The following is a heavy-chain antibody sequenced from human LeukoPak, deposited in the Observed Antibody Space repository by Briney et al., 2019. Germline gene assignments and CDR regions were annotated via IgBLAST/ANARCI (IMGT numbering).Heavy chain of an antibody. V-gene: IGHV3-30*18. CDR2: ISYDGSNK. CDR1: GFTFSSYG. Sequence: PGGSLRLSCAASGFTFSSYGMHWVRQAPGKGLEWVAVISYDGSNKYYADSVKGRFTISRDNSKNMLYLQMNSLRAEDTAVYYCAKLLYYDILTGPWGQGTLVTVSS. D-gene: IGHD3-9*01. J-gene: IGHJ5*02. CDR3: AKLLYYDILTGP.